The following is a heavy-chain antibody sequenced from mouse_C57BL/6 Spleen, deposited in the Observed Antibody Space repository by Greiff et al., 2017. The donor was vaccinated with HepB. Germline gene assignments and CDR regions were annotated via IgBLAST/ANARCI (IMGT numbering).Heavy chain of an antibody. CDR1: GYTFTSYW. V-gene: IGHV1-64*01. CDR2: IHPNSGST. J-gene: IGHJ2*01. D-gene: IGHD2-3*01. Sequence: QVQLQQPGAELVKPGASVKLSCKASGYTFTSYWMHWVKQRPGQGLEWIGMIHPNSGSTNYNEKFKSKATLTVDKSSSTAYMQLSSLTSEDCAVYYCAREDGYRGDYWGQGTTVTVSS. CDR3: AREDGYRGDY.